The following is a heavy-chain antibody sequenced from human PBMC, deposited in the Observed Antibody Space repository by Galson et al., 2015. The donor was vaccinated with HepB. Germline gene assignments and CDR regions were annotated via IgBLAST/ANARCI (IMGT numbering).Heavy chain of an antibody. CDR2: ISSSGTYI. J-gene: IGHJ3*02. CDR3: ATTRFGNGAHWTFEI. V-gene: IGHV3-21*01. Sequence: SLRLSCAASGFNFRTYTLNWVRQAPGKGLEWVSSISSSGTYIYYAASMKGRFTVARDNARNTVSLQMSSLTADGSAVYFCATTRFGNGAHWTFEIWGQGTLVTVAS. D-gene: IGHD4-23*01. CDR1: GFNFRTYT.